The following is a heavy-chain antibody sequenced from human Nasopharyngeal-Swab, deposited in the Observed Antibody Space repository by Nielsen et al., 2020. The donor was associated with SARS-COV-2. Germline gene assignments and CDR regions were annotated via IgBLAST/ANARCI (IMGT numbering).Heavy chain of an antibody. J-gene: IGHJ6*03. V-gene: IGHV3-73*01. Sequence: GESLKTLCAALGFTFSGPAMHWVRPASGKGLAWVGRIRSKAYSYATAYAASVKGRFNIPRDNSKNTAYRQMNSLRAEDTAVYYCARVAAADTLYYYYHMDVWGKGTTVTVSS. CDR2: IRSKAYSYAT. CDR3: ARVAAADTLYYYYHMDV. D-gene: IGHD6-13*01. CDR1: GFTFSGPA.